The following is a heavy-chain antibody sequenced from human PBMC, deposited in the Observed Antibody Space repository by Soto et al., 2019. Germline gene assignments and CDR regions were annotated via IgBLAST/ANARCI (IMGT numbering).Heavy chain of an antibody. CDR1: GFTFSSFA. Sequence: EVHLLESGGGLVQPGGSLRLSCAASGFTFSSFAMNWVRQAPGKGLEWVSAFSGSGGRTYYADSVKGRFTISRDNYKNPLYLQMNILRVADTAIYYCVKHIGSYPAFDYWGQGTLVTVSS. V-gene: IGHV3-23*01. CDR3: VKHIGSYPAFDY. CDR2: FSGSGGRT. J-gene: IGHJ4*02. D-gene: IGHD1-26*01.